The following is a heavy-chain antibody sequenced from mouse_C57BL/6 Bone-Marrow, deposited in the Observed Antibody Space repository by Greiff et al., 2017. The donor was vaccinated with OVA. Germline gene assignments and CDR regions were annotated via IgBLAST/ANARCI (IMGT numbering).Heavy chain of an antibody. CDR2: INPNNGGT. Sequence: VQLKQSGPELVKPGASVKIPCKASGYTFTDYNMDWVKQSHGKSLEWIGDINPNNGGTIYNQKFKGKATLTVDKSSSTAYMELRSLTSEDTAVYYCARGGGLRASSYFDYWGQGTTLTVSS. J-gene: IGHJ2*01. CDR1: GYTFTDYN. D-gene: IGHD2-4*01. V-gene: IGHV1-18*01. CDR3: ARGGGLRASSYFDY.